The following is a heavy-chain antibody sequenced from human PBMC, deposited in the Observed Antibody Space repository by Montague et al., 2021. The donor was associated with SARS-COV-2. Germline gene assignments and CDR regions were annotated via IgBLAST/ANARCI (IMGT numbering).Heavy chain of an antibody. Sequence: TLSLTCTVSGGSISSGGYYWSWIRQHPGKGLEWIGYIYYSGSTYYNPSLKSRVTISVDTSKNQFSLKLSSVTAADTAVYYCACYVVCSGWLNSRGCGTFDFWGQGTTVTVSS. CDR2: IYYSGST. CDR3: ACYVVCSGWLNSRGCGTFDF. J-gene: IGHJ4*02. CDR1: GGSISSGGYY. V-gene: IGHV4-31*03. D-gene: IGHD6-19*01.